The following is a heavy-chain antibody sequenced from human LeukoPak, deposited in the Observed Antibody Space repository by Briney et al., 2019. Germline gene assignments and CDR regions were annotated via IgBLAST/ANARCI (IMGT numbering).Heavy chain of an antibody. CDR2: INPNSGGT. CDR3: AIELVVPAAREGGY. J-gene: IGHJ4*02. CDR1: GYTFTGYY. Sequence: ASVKVSCKASGYTFTGYYMHWVRQAPGQGLGWMGWINPNSGGTNYAQKFQGRVTMTRDTSISTAYMELSRLRSDDTAVYYCAIELVVPAAREGGYWGQGTLVTVSS. D-gene: IGHD2-2*01. V-gene: IGHV1-2*02.